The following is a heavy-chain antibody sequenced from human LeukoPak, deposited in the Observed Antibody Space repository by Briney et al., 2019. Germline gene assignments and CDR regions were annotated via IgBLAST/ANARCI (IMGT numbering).Heavy chain of an antibody. Sequence: PGGSLRLSCTASGFSVTSNYMNWVRQAPGKGLEWVSLIYSDGSTYHADSVKGRFTISRDKSNNMVYLQMNNLRVEDTAMYYCMRDPPAVLLGTYGWGQGALVTVSS. J-gene: IGHJ4*02. D-gene: IGHD2/OR15-2a*01. CDR1: GFSVTSNY. CDR3: MRDPPAVLLGTYG. V-gene: IGHV3-66*01. CDR2: IYSDGST.